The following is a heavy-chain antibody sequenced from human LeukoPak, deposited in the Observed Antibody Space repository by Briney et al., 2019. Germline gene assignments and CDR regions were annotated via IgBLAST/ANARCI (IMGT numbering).Heavy chain of an antibody. CDR1: GGTFSSYA. D-gene: IGHD2-2*01. J-gene: IGHJ3*02. CDR3: ARDTEYCSSTSCHAFDI. Sequence: ASVKVSCKASGGTFSSYAISWVRQAPGQGLEWMGGIIPIFGTADYAQKFQGRVTITADESTSTAYMELSSLRSEDTAVYYCARDTEYCSSTSCHAFDIWGQGTMVTVSS. CDR2: IIPIFGTA. V-gene: IGHV1-69*13.